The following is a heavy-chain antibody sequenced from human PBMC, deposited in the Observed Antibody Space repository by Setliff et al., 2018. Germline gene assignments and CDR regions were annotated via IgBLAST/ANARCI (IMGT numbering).Heavy chain of an antibody. D-gene: IGHD3-16*01. CDR2: TYYSGST. V-gene: IGHV4-61*01. CDR3: ARLRGAFDY. J-gene: IGHJ4*02. CDR1: GYSISSSSYY. Sequence: PSETLSLTCAVSGYSISSSSYYRSWIRQPPGKGLEWIGYTYYSGSTNYNPSLKSRVTISVDTSKNQFSLKLSSVTAADTAVYYCARLRGAFDYWGQGTLVTVSS.